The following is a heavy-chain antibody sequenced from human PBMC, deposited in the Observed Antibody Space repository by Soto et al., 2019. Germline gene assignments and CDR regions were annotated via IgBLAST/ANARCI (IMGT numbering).Heavy chain of an antibody. D-gene: IGHD3-9*01. CDR3: ARGNDILTSYGMDV. CDR2: ILYDGTNE. J-gene: IGHJ6*02. Sequence: GGSLRLSCSVSGFTFSAYTMHWVRQAPGKGLEWVALILYDGTNEYYGESVKGRFTISRDNSRNTLYLQMNSLRAEDTALYYCARGNDILTSYGMDVWGQGTTVTVSS. CDR1: GFTFSAYT. V-gene: IGHV3-30-3*01.